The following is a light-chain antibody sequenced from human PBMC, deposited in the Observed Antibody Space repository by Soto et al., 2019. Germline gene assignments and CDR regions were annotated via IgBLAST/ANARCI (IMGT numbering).Light chain of an antibody. J-gene: IGKJ5*01. CDR1: QSINSY. Sequence: DIQMTQSPSSLSASVGDRVTITCRASQSINSYLNWYQQKPGKAPKLLIYAASSLQSGVPSRFSGTGSGTDFTLTISSLRPQDIATYCCQQTNRSPITFGQGTRLEIK. V-gene: IGKV1-39*01. CDR3: QQTNRSPIT. CDR2: AAS.